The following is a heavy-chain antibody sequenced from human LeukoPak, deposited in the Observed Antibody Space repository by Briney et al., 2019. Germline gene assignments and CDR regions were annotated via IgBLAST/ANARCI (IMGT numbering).Heavy chain of an antibody. Sequence: GASVKVSCKASGYTFTGYYMHWVRQAPGQGLEWMGWINPNSGNTGYAQKFQGRVTMTRNTSISTAYMELSSLRSEDTAVYYCARLVPDYYYYYYMDVWGKGTTVTISS. CDR2: INPNSGNT. J-gene: IGHJ6*03. CDR1: GYTFTGYY. V-gene: IGHV1-8*02. CDR3: ARLVPDYYYYYYMDV. D-gene: IGHD3-10*01.